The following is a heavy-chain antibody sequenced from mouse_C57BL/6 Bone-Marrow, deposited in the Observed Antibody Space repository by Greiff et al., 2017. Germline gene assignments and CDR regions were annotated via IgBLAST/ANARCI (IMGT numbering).Heavy chain of an antibody. D-gene: IGHD3-3*01. CDR2: IYPTSGPT. V-gene: IGHV1-55*01. Sequence: VQLQQPGAELVKPGASVKISCKASGYSFTSYWITWVKQSPGQGLEWIGEIYPTSGPTNYNEKFKSKAKLTVDHSSSTAYMQLSSLTSEDSAVFYCARGCAQGQGIDYWGQGTTLTVSS. CDR1: GYSFTSYW. J-gene: IGHJ2*01. CDR3: ARGCAQGQGIDY.